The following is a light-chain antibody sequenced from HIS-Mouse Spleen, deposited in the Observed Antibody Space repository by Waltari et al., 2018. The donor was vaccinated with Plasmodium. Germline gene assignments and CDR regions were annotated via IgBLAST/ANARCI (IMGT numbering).Light chain of an antibody. V-gene: IGLV3-1*01. CDR2: QDS. CDR3: QAWDSSTVV. CDR1: ALPQKY. Sequence: SYELTQPPSVSVSPGQTARTTCSGDALPQKYAGWYQQKPGQSPVLVIYQDSKRPSGLPARFSGSNSGNTATLTISGTQAMDEADYYCQAWDSSTVVFGGGTKLTVL. J-gene: IGLJ2*01.